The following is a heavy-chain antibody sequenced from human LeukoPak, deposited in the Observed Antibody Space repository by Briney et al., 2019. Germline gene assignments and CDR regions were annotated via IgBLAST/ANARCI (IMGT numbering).Heavy chain of an antibody. V-gene: IGHV1-69*06. CDR1: GGTFSSYA. CDR3: ARGGDFWSDKPHYYYYMDV. Sequence: ASVKVSCKASGGTFSSYAISWVRQAPGQGLEWMGGIIPIFGTANYAQKFQGRVTMTGDKSTSTAYMELSSLRSEDTAVYYCARGGDFWSDKPHYYYYMDVWGKGTTVTVSS. CDR2: IIPIFGTA. J-gene: IGHJ6*03. D-gene: IGHD3-3*01.